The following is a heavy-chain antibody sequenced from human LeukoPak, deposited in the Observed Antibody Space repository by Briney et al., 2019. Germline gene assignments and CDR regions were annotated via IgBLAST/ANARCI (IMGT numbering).Heavy chain of an antibody. V-gene: IGHV4-39*01. J-gene: IGHJ4*02. CDR1: GASVSGSAYY. CDR2: IYYSGST. D-gene: IGHD3-10*01. Sequence: SETLSLTCTVSGASVSGSAYYWGWIRQPPGKGLEWIGNIYYSGSTYYNESLESRVTISIDTSKNQFSLKLNSVTAADTAMYYCTNYYGSGSYYSPPDYWGQGTLVTVSS. CDR3: TNYYGSGSYYSPPDY.